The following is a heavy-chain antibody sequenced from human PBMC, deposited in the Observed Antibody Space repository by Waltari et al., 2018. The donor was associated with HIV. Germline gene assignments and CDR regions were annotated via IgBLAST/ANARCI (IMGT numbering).Heavy chain of an antibody. CDR2: IWHDGSNQ. D-gene: IGHD2-2*01. CDR3: ARSTYQQLRNGFDI. V-gene: IGHV3-33*01. Sequence: QVQLVESGGGVVQPGRSLRRSCAASRLTFSRYDMHWVRQAPGKGLEWVAVIWHDGSNQYYVDSVKGRFTISRDNSRNTLYLQMNSLRVEDTAVYYCARSTYQQLRNGFDIWGQGTMVAVSS. J-gene: IGHJ3*02. CDR1: RLTFSRYD.